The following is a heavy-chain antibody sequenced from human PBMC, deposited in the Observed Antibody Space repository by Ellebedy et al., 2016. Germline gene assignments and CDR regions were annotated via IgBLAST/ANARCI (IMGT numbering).Heavy chain of an antibody. CDR1: GGSFSGYY. V-gene: IGHV4-34*01. J-gene: IGHJ6*02. CDR3: ALGERSYYYYGMDV. Sequence: SETLSLTCAVYGGSFSGYYWSWIRQPPGKGLEWIGEINHSGSTNYNPSLKSRVTISVDTSKNQFSLKLSSVTAADTAVYYCALGERSYYYYGMDVWGQGTTVTVSS. CDR2: INHSGST. D-gene: IGHD3-16*01.